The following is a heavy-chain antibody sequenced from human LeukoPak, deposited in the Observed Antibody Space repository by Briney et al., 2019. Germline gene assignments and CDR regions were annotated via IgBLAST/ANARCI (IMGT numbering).Heavy chain of an antibody. J-gene: IGHJ4*02. CDR2: MSPNSGDT. V-gene: IGHV1-8*01. CDR1: GYTFTSYG. CDR3: ARLGIAAADDDY. Sequence: ASVKVSCKASGYTFTSYGINWVRQATGQGLEWLGRMSPNSGDTAYAQKFQGRVTMTRSTSISTAYMELTSLRSEDTAVYFCARLGIAAADDDYWGQGTLVTVSS. D-gene: IGHD6-13*01.